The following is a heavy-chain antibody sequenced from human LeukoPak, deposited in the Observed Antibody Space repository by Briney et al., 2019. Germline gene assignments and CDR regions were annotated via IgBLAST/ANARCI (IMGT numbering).Heavy chain of an antibody. D-gene: IGHD5-24*01. CDR3: ARRGDGYKFDS. CDR1: GYTFTGYY. CDR2: ISPNSGDT. Sequence: ASVKVSCKASGYTFTGYYMHWVRQAPGQGLEWLGWISPNSGDTKYAQKFQRRVTMTRDTSISSAYMELSSLRSDDTAVYYCARRGDGYKFDSWGQGTLVTVSS. J-gene: IGHJ4*02. V-gene: IGHV1-2*02.